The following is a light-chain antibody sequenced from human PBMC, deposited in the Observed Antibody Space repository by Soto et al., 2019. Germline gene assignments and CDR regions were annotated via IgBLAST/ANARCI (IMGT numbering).Light chain of an antibody. CDR3: QQYNNWPSYT. CDR1: QSVSSN. Sequence: EIVMTQSPATLSVSPGERATLSCRASQSVSSNLAWYQQKPGQAPRLLIYGASTRATGIPARFSVSGSGTEFTLPISRLQSEDFAVYYCQQYNNWPSYTFGQGTKLEIK. V-gene: IGKV3-15*01. J-gene: IGKJ2*01. CDR2: GAS.